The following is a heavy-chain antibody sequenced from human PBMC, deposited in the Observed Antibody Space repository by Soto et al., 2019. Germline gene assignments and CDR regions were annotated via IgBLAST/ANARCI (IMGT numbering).Heavy chain of an antibody. CDR3: ARARYSTWTGEFDV. CDR2: IYPGDSRS. V-gene: IGHV5-51*01. CDR1: GYRFSIYW. D-gene: IGHD1-26*01. Sequence: GESLKISCKGSGYRFSIYWIGWVRQMPGKGLEWVGNIYPGDSRSTYSPSYQGQVIISADKSIDTAYLQWSSLKASDTAIYYCARARYSTWTGEFDVWGQGTMLTVSS. J-gene: IGHJ3*01.